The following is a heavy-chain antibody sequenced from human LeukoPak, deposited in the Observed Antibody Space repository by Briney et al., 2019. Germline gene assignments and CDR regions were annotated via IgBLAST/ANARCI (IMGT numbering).Heavy chain of an antibody. CDR3: ASSGWYRPFDY. D-gene: IGHD6-19*01. CDR1: GFTFSSYG. V-gene: IGHV3-23*01. CDR2: ISGSGGST. Sequence: PGGSLRLSCAASGFTFSSYGMTWVRQAPGKGLEWVSAISGSGGSTYYADSVKGRFTISRDNSKNTLYLQMNSLRAEDTAVYYCASSGWYRPFDYWGQGTLVTVSS. J-gene: IGHJ4*02.